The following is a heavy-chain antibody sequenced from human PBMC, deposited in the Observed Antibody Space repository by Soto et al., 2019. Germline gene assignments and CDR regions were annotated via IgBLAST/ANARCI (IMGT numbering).Heavy chain of an antibody. Sequence: QVVLVESGGGVVQPGRGLRLSCAASGFDFTNDGMLWVRQAPGKGLEWVALISFDGTTIHYGDSVKGRFTISRDNSKNTLFLQMNSLRPEDTGVYYCAKGQGGSPPGGMDVWGQGTTVTVSS. CDR2: ISFDGTTI. J-gene: IGHJ6*02. CDR3: AKGQGGSPPGGMDV. CDR1: GFDFTNDG. V-gene: IGHV3-30*18. D-gene: IGHD3-10*01.